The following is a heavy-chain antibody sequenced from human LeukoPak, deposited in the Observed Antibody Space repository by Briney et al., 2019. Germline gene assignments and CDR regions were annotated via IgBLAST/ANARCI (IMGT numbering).Heavy chain of an antibody. CDR1: GFTFDDYA. CDR2: ISWNSGSI. V-gene: IGHV3-9*01. CDR3: AKDRLYDFWSGVFDY. D-gene: IGHD3-3*01. Sequence: GGSLRLSCAASGFTFDDYAMHWVRQAPGKGLEWVSGISWNSGSIGYADSVKGRFTISRDNAKNSLYLQMNSLRAEDTAVYYCAKDRLYDFWSGVFDYWGQGTLVTVSS. J-gene: IGHJ4*02.